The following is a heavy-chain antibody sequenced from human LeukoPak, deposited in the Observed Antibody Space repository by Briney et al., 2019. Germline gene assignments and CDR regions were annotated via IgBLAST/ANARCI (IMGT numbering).Heavy chain of an antibody. CDR1: GFAFSDYY. D-gene: IGHD5-12*01. V-gene: IGHV3-11*04. Sequence: GGSLRLSCAASGFAFSDYYMSWIRQAPGKGLEWVSYISSSGSTIYYADSVKGRFTISRDNAKNSLYLQMNSLRAEDTAVYYCAREDIVATFDYWGQGTLVTVSS. CDR3: AREDIVATFDY. J-gene: IGHJ4*02. CDR2: ISSSGSTI.